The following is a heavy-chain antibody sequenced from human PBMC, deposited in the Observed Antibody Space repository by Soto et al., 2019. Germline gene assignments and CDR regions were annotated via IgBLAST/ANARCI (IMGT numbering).Heavy chain of an antibody. CDR3: ARGRGHYDSSGYRLDYFQY. CDR1: GGSISSGGYS. D-gene: IGHD3-22*01. CDR2: IYHSGTT. V-gene: IGHV4-30-2*01. J-gene: IGHJ1*01. Sequence: SETLSLTCAVSGGSISSGGYSWSWIRQPPGKGLEWIGYIYHSGTTFYNPSLKSRVTISVDRSKNQFSLKLSSVTAADTAVYYCARGRGHYDSSGYRLDYFQYWGQGTLVPVSS.